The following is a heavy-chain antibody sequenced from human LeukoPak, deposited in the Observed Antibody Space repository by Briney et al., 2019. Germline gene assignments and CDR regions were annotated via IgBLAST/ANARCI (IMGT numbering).Heavy chain of an antibody. J-gene: IGHJ4*02. CDR3: AFEGGDLKRFDY. V-gene: IGHV1-69*05. CDR1: GGTFSSYA. D-gene: IGHD2-21*01. Sequence: ASVKVSCKASGGTFSSYAISWVRQAPGQGLEWMGGIIPIFGTANYAQKFQGRVTIATDESTSTAYMELSSLRSEDTTVYYCAFEGGDLKRFDYWGQGTLVTVSS. CDR2: IIPIFGTA.